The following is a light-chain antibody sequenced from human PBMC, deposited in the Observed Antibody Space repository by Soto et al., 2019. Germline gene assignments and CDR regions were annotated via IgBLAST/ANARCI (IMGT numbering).Light chain of an antibody. CDR2: GTY. CDR1: QSVSSSY. V-gene: IGKV3-20*01. J-gene: IGKJ5*01. CDR3: QQYGNSPIT. Sequence: EIVLTQSPGTLSLSPGERATLSCRASQSVSSSYLAWYQQKTSQATRLLIYGTYRRATGIPDRVSGRGSGTDVTLTISRLEPEEFAVYYCQQYGNSPITFGQGTRLEIK.